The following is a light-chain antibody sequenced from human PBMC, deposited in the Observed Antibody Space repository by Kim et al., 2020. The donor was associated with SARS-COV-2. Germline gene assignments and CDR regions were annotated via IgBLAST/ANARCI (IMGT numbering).Light chain of an antibody. CDR3: AAWDDSLSGRV. CDR2: GNS. J-gene: IGLJ3*02. CDR1: NSTSGKTY. Sequence: GQSVTISCSGSNSTSGKTYVYWYQQFPGTAPKVLIYGNSQRPSGVPDRFSGSKSGTSASLEISGLRSEDEADYYCAAWDDSLSGRVFGGGTQLTVL. V-gene: IGLV1-47*02.